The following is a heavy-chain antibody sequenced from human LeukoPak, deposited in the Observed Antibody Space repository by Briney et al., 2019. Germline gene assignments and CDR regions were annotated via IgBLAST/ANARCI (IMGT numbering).Heavy chain of an antibody. Sequence: SVKVSCKASGGTFSSYAISWVRQAPGQGLEWMGRVIPILGIANYAQKFQGRVTITADKSTSTAYMELSSLRSEDTAVYYCAAIVGATNDAFDIWGQGTMVTVSS. CDR1: GGTFSSYA. D-gene: IGHD1-26*01. V-gene: IGHV1-69*04. J-gene: IGHJ3*02. CDR3: AAIVGATNDAFDI. CDR2: VIPILGIA.